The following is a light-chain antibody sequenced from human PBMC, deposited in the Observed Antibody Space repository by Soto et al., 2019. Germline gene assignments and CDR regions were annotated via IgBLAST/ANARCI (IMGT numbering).Light chain of an antibody. Sequence: EIVMTQSPATLSVSPGERATLSCRASQSVSSNLAWYQQKPGQAPRLLIYDASSRATGIPDRFSGSGSGTDFTLTISRLEPEDFAVYYCQQYGSSPRTFGLGTKVDIK. J-gene: IGKJ1*01. CDR3: QQYGSSPRT. V-gene: IGKV3-20*01. CDR2: DAS. CDR1: QSVSSN.